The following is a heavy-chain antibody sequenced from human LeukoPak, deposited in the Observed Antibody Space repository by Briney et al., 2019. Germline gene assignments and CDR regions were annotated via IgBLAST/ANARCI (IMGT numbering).Heavy chain of an antibody. V-gene: IGHV1-8*01. CDR1: GYTFTSYD. J-gene: IGHJ5*02. CDR2: MNPNSGNT. D-gene: IGHD4-17*01. Sequence: GASVKVSCKASGYTFTSYDINWVRQATGQGLEWMGWMNPNSGNTGYAQKFQGRVTMTRNTSISTAYMELSSLRSEDTAVYYCARDLQNDYGDPPWGQGTLVTVSS. CDR3: ARDLQNDYGDPP.